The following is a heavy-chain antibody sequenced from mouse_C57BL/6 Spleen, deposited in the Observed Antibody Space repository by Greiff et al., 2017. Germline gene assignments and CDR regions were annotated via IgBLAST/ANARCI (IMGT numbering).Heavy chain of an antibody. CDR3: ARQKDTTGTSWFAY. V-gene: IGHV5-6*01. J-gene: IGHJ3*01. CDR2: ISSGGSYT. Sequence: EVQLQQSGGDLVKPGGSLKLSCAASGFTFSSYGMSWVRQTPDKRLEWVATISSGGSYTYYPDSVKGRFTISRDNAKNTLYLQMSRLKSEDTAMYYCARQKDTTGTSWFAYWGQGTLVTVSA. D-gene: IGHD1-1*01. CDR1: GFTFSSYG.